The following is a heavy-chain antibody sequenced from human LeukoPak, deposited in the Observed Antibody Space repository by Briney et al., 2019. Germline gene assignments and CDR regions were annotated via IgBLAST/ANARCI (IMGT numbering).Heavy chain of an antibody. CDR2: INHSGST. CDR3: ARDQDTGTFDY. D-gene: IGHD5-18*01. V-gene: IGHV4-34*01. CDR1: GGSFSGYY. Sequence: SETLSLTCAVYGGSFSGYYWSWIRQPPGKGLEWIGEINHSGSTNYNPSLKSRVTISVDTSKHQFSLKLSSVTAADTAVYYCARDQDTGTFDYWGQGTLVTVSS. J-gene: IGHJ4*02.